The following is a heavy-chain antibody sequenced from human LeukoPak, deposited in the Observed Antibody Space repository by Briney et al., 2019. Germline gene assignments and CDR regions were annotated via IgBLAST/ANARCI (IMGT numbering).Heavy chain of an antibody. Sequence: PGGSLRLSCAASGFTFSNFAVHWVRQAPGKGLEWVAFISYDGSNKYYADSVKGRFTISRDNSKNTLYLQMNSLRAEDTAVYYCAKEHEYSSSTFDYWGQGTLVTVSS. CDR1: GFTFSNFA. CDR3: AKEHEYSSSTFDY. J-gene: IGHJ4*02. D-gene: IGHD6-6*01. V-gene: IGHV3-30*04. CDR2: ISYDGSNK.